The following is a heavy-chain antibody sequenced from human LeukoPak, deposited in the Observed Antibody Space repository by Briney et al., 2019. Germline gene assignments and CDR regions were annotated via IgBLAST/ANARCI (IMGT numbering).Heavy chain of an antibody. CDR1: GFTLGDYD. V-gene: IGHV3-9*01. J-gene: IGHJ4*02. Sequence: GGSLRLSCAASGFTLGDYDIHWVRQAPGKGPEWVSSISSNSDTIAYAEPVKGRFTVSRDNTINSLYLQMDSLRVEDTALYYCLISSFDHWGQGTLVTVSS. CDR3: LISSFDH. CDR2: ISSNSDTI.